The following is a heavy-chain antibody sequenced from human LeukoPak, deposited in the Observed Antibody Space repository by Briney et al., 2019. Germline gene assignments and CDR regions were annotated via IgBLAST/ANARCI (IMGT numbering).Heavy chain of an antibody. CDR2: IYYSGST. CDR3: ARLVAYCAGDCLEY. CDR1: GGSISSSSYY. V-gene: IGHV4-39*07. D-gene: IGHD2-21*01. J-gene: IGHJ4*02. Sequence: PSETLSLTCTVSGGSISSSSYYWGWIRQPPGKGLEWIGSIYYSGSTYYNPSLKSRVTISVDTPKNQFSLKLSSVTAADTAVYYCARLVAYCAGDCLEYWGQGTLVTVSS.